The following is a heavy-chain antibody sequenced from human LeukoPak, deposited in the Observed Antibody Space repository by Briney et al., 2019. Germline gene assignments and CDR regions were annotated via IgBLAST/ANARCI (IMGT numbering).Heavy chain of an antibody. CDR1: GGSFSGYY. V-gene: IGHV4-59*01. CDR3: AREYSSSWYSSHHDAFDI. CDR2: IYYSGST. Sequence: SETLSLTCAVYGGSFSGYYWSWIRQPPGKGLEWIGYIYYSGSTNYNPSLKSRVTISVDTSKNQFSLKLSSVTAADTAVYYCAREYSSSWYSSHHDAFDIWGQGTMVTVSS. J-gene: IGHJ3*02. D-gene: IGHD6-13*01.